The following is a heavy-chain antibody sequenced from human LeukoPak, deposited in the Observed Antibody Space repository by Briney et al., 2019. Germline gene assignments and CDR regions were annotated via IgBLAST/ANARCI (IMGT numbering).Heavy chain of an antibody. D-gene: IGHD6-19*01. CDR2: FDPADGET. CDR1: GYTLTELS. CDR3: ATEFIAVAGTYHRWYFDY. Sequence: ASVTVSCKVSGYTLTELSMHWVRQAPGKGLEWMGGFDPADGETIYAQKFQGRVTMTEDTSTDTAYMELSSLRSEDTAVYYCATEFIAVAGTYHRWYFDYWGQGTLVTVSS. V-gene: IGHV1-24*01. J-gene: IGHJ4*02.